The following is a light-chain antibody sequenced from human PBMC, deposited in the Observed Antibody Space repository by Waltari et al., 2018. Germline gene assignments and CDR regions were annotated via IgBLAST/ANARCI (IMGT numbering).Light chain of an antibody. Sequence: QSALTQPPSVSGSRGQWLTTSCPGTSRDVGSYMSISWYQQHPGKAPKLMIYDVSKRPSGVSNRFSGSKSGNTASLTISGLQAEDEADYYCTSYTSSNTYVFGTGTKVTVL. V-gene: IGLV2-14*01. CDR3: TSYTSSNTYV. CDR1: SRDVGSYMS. J-gene: IGLJ1*01. CDR2: DVS.